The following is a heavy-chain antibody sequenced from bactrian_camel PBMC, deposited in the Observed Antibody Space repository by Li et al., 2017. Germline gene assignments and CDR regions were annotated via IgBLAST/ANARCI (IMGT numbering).Heavy chain of an antibody. J-gene: IGHJ6*01. Sequence: HVQLVESGGGSVQAGGSLSVSCAASASIFGYNCMGWFRQAPGKEREGIAAVWTGGTSKYYADSVKGRFTISRDMTKTKIYLEMTGLQPEDTAMYYCAAGASLLVTDLCYTDFRIFGQGTQVTVS. CDR3: AAGASLLVTDLCYTDFRI. CDR2: VWTGGTSK. CDR1: ASIFGYNC. D-gene: IGHD1*01. V-gene: IGHV3S54*01.